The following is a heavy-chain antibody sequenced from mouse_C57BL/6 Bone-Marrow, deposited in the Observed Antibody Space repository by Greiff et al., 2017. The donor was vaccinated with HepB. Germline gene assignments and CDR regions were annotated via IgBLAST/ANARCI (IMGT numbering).Heavy chain of an antibody. CDR3: ARTDWDGFAY. J-gene: IGHJ3*01. V-gene: IGHV1-54*01. Sequence: VQRVESGAELVRPGTSVKVSCKASGYAFTNYLIEWVKQRPGQGLEWIGVINPGSGGTNYNEKFKGKATLTADKSSSTAYMQLSSLTSEDSAVYFCARTDWDGFAYWGQGTLVTVSA. D-gene: IGHD4-1*01. CDR2: INPGSGGT. CDR1: GYAFTNYL.